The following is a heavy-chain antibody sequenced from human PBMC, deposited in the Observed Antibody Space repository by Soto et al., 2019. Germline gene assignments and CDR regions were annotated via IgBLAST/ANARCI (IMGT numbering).Heavy chain of an antibody. CDR1: GGSISSGDYY. D-gene: IGHD4-17*01. J-gene: IGHJ5*02. V-gene: IGHV4-30-4*01. CDR3: AAYPLTTVTTWFGSVSWFDP. CDR2: IYYSGST. Sequence: QVQLQESGPGLVKPSQTLSLTCTVPGGSISSGDYYWSWIRQPPGKGLEWIGYIYYSGSTYYNPSLKSRVTISVDTSKNQFSLKLSSVTAADTAVYYCAAYPLTTVTTWFGSVSWFDPWGQGTLVTVSS.